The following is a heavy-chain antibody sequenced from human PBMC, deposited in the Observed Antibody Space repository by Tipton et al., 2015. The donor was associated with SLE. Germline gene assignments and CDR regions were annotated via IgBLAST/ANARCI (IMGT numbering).Heavy chain of an antibody. CDR2: FAHSGST. Sequence: TLSLTCSVSGYSITNNYYWGWIRQTPGKGREWIGSFAHSGSTFYNPSLKSRVSISASTSKNEFSLTLTSVTVADTAVYFCARGGITMFGLVTSDYWGQGAMVTVSS. V-gene: IGHV4-38-2*02. CDR3: ARGGITMFGLVTSDY. J-gene: IGHJ4*02. CDR1: GYSITNNYY. D-gene: IGHD3-3*01.